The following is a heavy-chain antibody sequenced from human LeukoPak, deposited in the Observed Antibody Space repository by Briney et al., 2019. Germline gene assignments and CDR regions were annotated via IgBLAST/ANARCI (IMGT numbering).Heavy chain of an antibody. Sequence: GGSLRLSCAASGFTFSSYGMHWVRQAPGKGLEWVAVIWYDGSNKYYADSVKGRFTISRDNSKNTLYLQMNSLRAEDTAVYYCAKYSSSSNDYYGMDVWGQGTTVTVSS. CDR2: IWYDGSNK. CDR1: GFTFSSYG. V-gene: IGHV3-30*02. J-gene: IGHJ6*02. D-gene: IGHD6-6*01. CDR3: AKYSSSSNDYYGMDV.